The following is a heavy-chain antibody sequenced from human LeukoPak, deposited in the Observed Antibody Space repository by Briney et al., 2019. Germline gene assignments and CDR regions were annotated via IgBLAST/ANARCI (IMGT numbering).Heavy chain of an antibody. J-gene: IGHJ2*01. V-gene: IGHV4-4*08. CDR3: ARRAYYDSSGYHPTSGYFDL. Sequence: SETLSLTCTVSGGSTFSYYWNWIRQPPGKGLEWIGYIYSNGIINYSPSLRSRGTISIATSKNQFSLRLTSVTAADTSIYYCARRAYYDSSGYHPTSGYFDLWGRGTLVTVSS. CDR1: GGSTFSYY. D-gene: IGHD3-22*01. CDR2: IYSNGII.